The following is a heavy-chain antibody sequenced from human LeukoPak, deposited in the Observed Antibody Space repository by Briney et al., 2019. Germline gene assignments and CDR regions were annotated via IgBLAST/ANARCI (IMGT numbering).Heavy chain of an antibody. CDR1: GGTFSSYA. CDR3: ARGTMVRGVSYYGMDV. Sequence: SVKVSCKASGGTFSSYAISWVRQAPGQGLEWVGRIIPILGIANYAQKFQGRVTITADKSTSTAYMELSSLRSEDTAVYYCARGTMVRGVSYYGMDVWGQGTTVTVSS. CDR2: IIPILGIA. V-gene: IGHV1-69*04. D-gene: IGHD3-10*01. J-gene: IGHJ6*02.